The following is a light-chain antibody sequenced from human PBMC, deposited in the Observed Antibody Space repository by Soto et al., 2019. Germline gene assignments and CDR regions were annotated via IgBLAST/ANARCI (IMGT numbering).Light chain of an antibody. CDR2: DVT. V-gene: IGLV2-8*01. Sequence: QSALTQPPSASGAPGQSVTISCTGTSSDVGGYNFVSWYQHHPGKAPKLMIYDVTKRPSGVPDRFSGSKSGNTASLTVSGRQAEDEADYYCSSDAGSSNLEVFGGGTKLTVL. J-gene: IGLJ3*02. CDR1: SSDVGGYNF. CDR3: SSDAGSSNLEV.